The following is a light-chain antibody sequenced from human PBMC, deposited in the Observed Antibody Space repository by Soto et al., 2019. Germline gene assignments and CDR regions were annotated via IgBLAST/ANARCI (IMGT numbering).Light chain of an antibody. Sequence: QSVLTQPPSESGTPGQRVTISCSGSISNIGSNTVSWFQQLPGAAPKLLIHSYNQRPSGVPDRFSGSKSGTSASLAISGLQSEDEAYYFCAAWDNSLNAVVFGGGTKLTVL. V-gene: IGLV1-44*01. J-gene: IGLJ2*01. CDR3: AAWDNSLNAVV. CDR2: SYN. CDR1: ISNIGSNT.